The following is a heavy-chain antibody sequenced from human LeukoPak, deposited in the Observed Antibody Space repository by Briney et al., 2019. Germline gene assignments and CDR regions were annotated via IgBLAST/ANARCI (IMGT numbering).Heavy chain of an antibody. CDR3: ARGQSSYHPHWFDP. CDR1: GGSFSGYY. D-gene: IGHD1-14*01. Sequence: SETLSLTCAVYGGSFSGYYWSWIRQPPGKGLEWIGEINHSGSTNYNPSIKSRVTISVDTSKNQFSLNLTSVTAADTAVYYCARGQSSYHPHWFDPWGQGTLVTVSS. J-gene: IGHJ5*02. V-gene: IGHV4-34*01. CDR2: INHSGST.